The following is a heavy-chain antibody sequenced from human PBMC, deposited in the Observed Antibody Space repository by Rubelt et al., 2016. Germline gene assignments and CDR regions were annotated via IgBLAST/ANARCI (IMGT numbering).Heavy chain of an antibody. J-gene: IGHJ6*02. Sequence: EVQVVESGGGSVQPGGSLRLSCAASGFTVSSSYMSWVRQAPGKGLEWVSVIYSGGSTYYADSVTGRFTISRDNSKNTLYLQMNSLRAEDTAVYYGARGGMDVWGQGTTVTVSS. CDR2: IYSGGST. CDR1: GFTVSSSY. CDR3: ARGGMDV. V-gene: IGHV3-66*01.